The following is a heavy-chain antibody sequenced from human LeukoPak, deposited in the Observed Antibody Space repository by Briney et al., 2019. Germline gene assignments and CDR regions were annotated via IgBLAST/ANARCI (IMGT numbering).Heavy chain of an antibody. Sequence: PSETLSLTCTVSGGSTSSYCWSWIRQSPGKGLEWIGYISDSGRTKYNLSLDSRVAILRDTSKNQLSLQLTSVTAADTAVYYCARHFMDRVGYRDALDRWGQGTMVRVSS. D-gene: IGHD5-18*01. CDR3: ARHFMDRVGYRDALDR. CDR2: ISDSGRT. V-gene: IGHV4-59*08. CDR1: GGSTSSYC. J-gene: IGHJ3*02.